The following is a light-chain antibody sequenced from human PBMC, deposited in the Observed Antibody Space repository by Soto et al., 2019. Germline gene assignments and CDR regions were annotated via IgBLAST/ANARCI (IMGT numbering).Light chain of an antibody. CDR1: QSISIW. Sequence: IQVTISPSTVSSSIGDRVTITCRASQSISIWLAWYQQKPGKAPKILIYKASSLESGVPSRFSGSGSGTEFTLTISSLLPDDFAIYYCKPYSTYPPRRFGQGTKVDIK. V-gene: IGKV1-5*03. CDR2: KAS. J-gene: IGKJ1*01. CDR3: KPYSTYPPRR.